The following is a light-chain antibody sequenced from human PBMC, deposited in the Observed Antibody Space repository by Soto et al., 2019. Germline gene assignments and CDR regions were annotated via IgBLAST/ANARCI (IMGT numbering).Light chain of an antibody. CDR3: SSYTRSSTVI. Sequence: QSALTQPASVSGSPGQSITISCTGTSSDVGGYNYVSWYQQHPGKAPKLLIYGVNNRPSGVSNRFSGSKSGNTASLTISGLQAEYEADYYCSSYTRSSTVIFGGGTKLTVL. V-gene: IGLV2-14*01. CDR2: GVN. J-gene: IGLJ2*01. CDR1: SSDVGGYNY.